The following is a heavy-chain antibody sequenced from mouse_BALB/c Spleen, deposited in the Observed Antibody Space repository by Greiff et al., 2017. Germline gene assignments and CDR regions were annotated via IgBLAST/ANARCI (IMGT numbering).Heavy chain of an antibody. D-gene: IGHD1-1*01. J-gene: IGHJ4*01. Sequence: QVQLKESGPGLVAPSQSLSITCTVSGFSLTSYGVHWVRQPPGKGLEWLGVIWAGGSTNYNSALMSRLSISKDNSKSQVFLKMNSLQTDDTAMYYCAREDRYGGAMDYWGQGTSVTVSS. V-gene: IGHV2-9*02. CDR3: AREDRYGGAMDY. CDR1: GFSLTSYG. CDR2: IWAGGST.